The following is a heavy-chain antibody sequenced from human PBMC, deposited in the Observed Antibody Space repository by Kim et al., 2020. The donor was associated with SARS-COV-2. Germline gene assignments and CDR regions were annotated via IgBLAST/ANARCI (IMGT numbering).Heavy chain of an antibody. J-gene: IGHJ3*02. D-gene: IGHD6-19*01. Sequence: GGSPRLSCAASGFTFASYWMSWVRQAPGKGLEWVANIQRDGSEKYFVDSVKGRFSISRDNAKNSVYLQMNSLIAEDTAVYYCASNANLAVAGKIWGQGTMVTVSS. V-gene: IGHV3-7*03. CDR1: GFTFASYW. CDR3: ASNANLAVAGKI. CDR2: IQRDGSEK.